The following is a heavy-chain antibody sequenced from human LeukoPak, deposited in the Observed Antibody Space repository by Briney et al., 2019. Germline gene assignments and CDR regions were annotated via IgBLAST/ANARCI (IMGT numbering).Heavy chain of an antibody. CDR3: AKDPAGGTVNWFDP. CDR1: GFTFSSYA. V-gene: IGHV3-23*01. D-gene: IGHD6-13*01. Sequence: GGSLRLSCAASGFTFSSYAMSWVRHAPGKELGWVSGISGSGGTTYYAASVKGRFTISRDNSKNTLYLQMNSLRAEDTAVYYCAKDPAGGTVNWFDPWGQGTLVTVSS. CDR2: ISGSGGTT. J-gene: IGHJ5*02.